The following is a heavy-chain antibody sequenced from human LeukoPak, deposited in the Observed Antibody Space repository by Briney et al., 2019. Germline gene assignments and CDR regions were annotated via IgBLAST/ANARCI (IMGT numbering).Heavy chain of an antibody. V-gene: IGHV1-69*13. CDR3: ARGPPLVRGEHGVGYYYYGMDV. D-gene: IGHD3-10*01. J-gene: IGHJ6*02. CDR1: GGTFSSYA. CDR2: IILIFGTA. Sequence: ASVKVSCKASGGTFSSYAISWVRQAPGQGLEWMGGIILIFGTANYAQKFQGRVTITADESTSTAYMELSSLRSEDTAVYYCARGPPLVRGEHGVGYYYYGMDVWGQGTTVTVSS.